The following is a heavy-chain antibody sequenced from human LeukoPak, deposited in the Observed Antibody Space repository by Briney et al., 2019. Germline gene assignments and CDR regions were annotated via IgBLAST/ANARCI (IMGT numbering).Heavy chain of an antibody. CDR1: DGSFRGYY. CDR2: IHSSGRT. CDR3: ARGRNYYESSGFYYYFDY. Sequence: PSETLSLTCAVSDGSFRGYYWNWIRQPPGKGLEWAGEIHSSGRTNYNPSLKSRLTLSVDTSKYQFSLKLSSVTAADRAVYYCARGRNYYESSGFYYYFDYWGQGTLVTVAS. D-gene: IGHD3-22*01. V-gene: IGHV4-34*01. J-gene: IGHJ4*02.